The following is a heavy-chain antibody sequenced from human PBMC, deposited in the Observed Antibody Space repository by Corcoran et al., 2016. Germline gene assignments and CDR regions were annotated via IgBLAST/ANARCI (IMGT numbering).Heavy chain of an antibody. Sequence: EVQLVQSGAEVKKPGESLKISCKGSGYSFSGYWIGWVRQMPGKGLELMGIIYPGDSDTRYSPSFQGQVTISADKSITTAYLQWNSLKASDTAMYYCARHGKAGSRVVDPWGQGTLVTVSS. CDR2: IYPGDSDT. D-gene: IGHD2-15*01. CDR3: ARHGKAGSRVVDP. J-gene: IGHJ5*02. V-gene: IGHV5-51*01. CDR1: GYSFSGYW.